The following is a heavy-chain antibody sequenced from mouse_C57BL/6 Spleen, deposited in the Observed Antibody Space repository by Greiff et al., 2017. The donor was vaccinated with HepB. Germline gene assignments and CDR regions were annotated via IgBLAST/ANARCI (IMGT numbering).Heavy chain of an antibody. D-gene: IGHD1-1*01. CDR3: ASHYYGSSYVVWYFDD. Sequence: VQLQQSGPGLVQPPQRLSITCTVSGFSFISYGVHWVCQPPGKGLEWLGVIWSGGSTDYNAAFISRLSISKDNSKSQVFFKMNSLQADDTAIYYWASHYYGSSYVVWYFDDWGTGTTVTVSS. V-gene: IGHV2-2*01. J-gene: IGHJ1*03. CDR2: IWSGGST. CDR1: GFSFISYG.